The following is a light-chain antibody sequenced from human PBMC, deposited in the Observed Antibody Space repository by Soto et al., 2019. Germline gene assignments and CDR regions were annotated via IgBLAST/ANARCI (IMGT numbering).Light chain of an antibody. J-gene: IGKJ1*01. Sequence: EIVMTQSPATLSVSPGERATLSCRASQSVSSNLAWYQQKPGQAPRLLIYGASTRATGIPARFSGSGSGTEFTLTISSLQSEDFAVYYCQQYYRYWTFGQGTKVEIK. V-gene: IGKV3-15*01. CDR1: QSVSSN. CDR2: GAS. CDR3: QQYYRYWT.